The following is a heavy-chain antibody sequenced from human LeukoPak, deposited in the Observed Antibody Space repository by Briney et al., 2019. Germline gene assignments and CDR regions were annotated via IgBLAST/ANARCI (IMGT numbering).Heavy chain of an antibody. J-gene: IGHJ5*02. CDR2: IYYTGST. CDR3: AREGEGAAASLSWFDP. CDR1: GGSISGTTYY. V-gene: IGHV4-39*07. D-gene: IGHD6-13*01. Sequence: SETLSLPCTVSGGSISGTTYYWGRIRQPPGKGLEWIGSIYYTGSTYYDPSLKSRVTISVDTSKNQFSLKLSSVTAADTAVYYCAREGEGAAASLSWFDPWGQGTLVTVSS.